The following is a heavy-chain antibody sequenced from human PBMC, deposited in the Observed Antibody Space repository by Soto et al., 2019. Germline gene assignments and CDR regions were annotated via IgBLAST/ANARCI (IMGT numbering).Heavy chain of an antibody. Sequence: AGGSMRLSCAASGFTFSSHGMHWVRQAQGKGLEWVAVIWYDGSNKYYADSVKGRFTISRDNSKNTLYLQMNSLRAEDTAVYYCARDPGYCSSTSCYGSFDYWGQGTLVTVSS. CDR3: ARDPGYCSSTSCYGSFDY. CDR1: GFTFSSHG. J-gene: IGHJ4*02. V-gene: IGHV3-33*01. CDR2: IWYDGSNK. D-gene: IGHD2-2*01.